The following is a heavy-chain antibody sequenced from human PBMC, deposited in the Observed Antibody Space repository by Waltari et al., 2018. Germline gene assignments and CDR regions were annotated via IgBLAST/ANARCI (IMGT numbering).Heavy chain of an antibody. Sequence: QVQLQQWGAGLLKPSETLSLTCAVYGGSFSGYYWSWIRQPPGKGLEWIGEINHSGSTNYNPSLKSRVTISVDTSKNQFSLKLSSVTAADTAVYYCALSRSGSYDYWGQGTLVTVSS. J-gene: IGHJ4*02. D-gene: IGHD3-10*01. CDR1: GGSFSGYY. CDR2: INHSGST. V-gene: IGHV4-34*01. CDR3: ALSRSGSYDY.